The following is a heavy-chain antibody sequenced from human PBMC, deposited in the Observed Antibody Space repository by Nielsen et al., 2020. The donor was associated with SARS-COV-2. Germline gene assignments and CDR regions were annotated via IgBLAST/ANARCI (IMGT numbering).Heavy chain of an antibody. J-gene: IGHJ4*02. CDR3: ARGGGYYDSSGYGRWADY. Sequence: SETLSLTCAVYGGSFSGYYWSWIRQPPGKGLEWIGEINHSGSTNYNPSLKSRVTISVDTSKNQFSLKLSSVTAADTAVYYCARGGGYYDSSGYGRWADYWGQGTLVTVS. D-gene: IGHD3-22*01. V-gene: IGHV4-34*01. CDR2: INHSGST. CDR1: GGSFSGYY.